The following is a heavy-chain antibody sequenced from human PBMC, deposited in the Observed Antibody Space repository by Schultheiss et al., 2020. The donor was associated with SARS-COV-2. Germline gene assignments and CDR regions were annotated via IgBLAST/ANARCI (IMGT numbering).Heavy chain of an antibody. CDR1: GYSFTDYW. J-gene: IGHJ4*02. Sequence: GGSLRLSCKGSGYSFTDYWIGWVRQMPGKGLEWMGIIYPGDSDTRYSPSFQGQVTISADKSINTAYLQWTSLKASDTAIYYCARKGSSWFEYWGQGTLVTVSS. V-gene: IGHV5-51*01. CDR3: ARKGSSWFEY. D-gene: IGHD6-13*01. CDR2: IYPGDSDT.